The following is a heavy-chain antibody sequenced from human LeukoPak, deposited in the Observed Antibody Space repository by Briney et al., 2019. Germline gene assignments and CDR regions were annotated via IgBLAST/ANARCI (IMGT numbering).Heavy chain of an antibody. D-gene: IGHD3-10*01. J-gene: IGHJ5*02. V-gene: IGHV4-34*01. CDR1: GGSFSGYY. Sequence: PSETLSLTCAVYGGSFSGYYWSWICQPPGKGLEWIGEINHSGSTNYNPSLKSRVTISVDTSKNQFSLKLSSVTAADTAVYYCARPGYYYGSGSYYSGGGPWGQGTLVTVSS. CDR2: INHSGST. CDR3: ARPGYYYGSGSYYSGGGP.